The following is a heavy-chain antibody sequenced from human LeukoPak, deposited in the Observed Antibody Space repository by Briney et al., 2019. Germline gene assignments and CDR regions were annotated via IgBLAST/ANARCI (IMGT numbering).Heavy chain of an antibody. J-gene: IGHJ4*02. CDR1: GGSFSGYY. CDR3: ARCPESPFDY. CDR2: INHSGST. D-gene: IGHD1-14*01. Sequence: SETLSLTCAVYGGSFSGYYWSWIRQPPGKGLEWIGEINHSGSTNYNPSLKSRVTISVDTSENQFSLKLSSVTAADTAVYYCARCPESPFDYWGQGTLVTVSS. V-gene: IGHV4-34*01.